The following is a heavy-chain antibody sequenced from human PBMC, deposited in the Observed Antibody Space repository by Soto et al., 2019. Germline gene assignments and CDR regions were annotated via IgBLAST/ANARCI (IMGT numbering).Heavy chain of an antibody. V-gene: IGHV4-39*01. J-gene: IGHJ4*02. CDR1: GDSMSSSNYY. D-gene: IGHD3-3*01. CDR2: IFYNGAT. CDR3: ARTATFGVAFFDS. Sequence: SDTLDLTCSVSGDSMSSSNYYWGWIRQPPGKGLEWIGNIFYNGATYYNPSLKSRVTISLDTSKSQFSLNLRSVTATDTAIYYCARTATFGVAFFDSWGQGTLVTVSS.